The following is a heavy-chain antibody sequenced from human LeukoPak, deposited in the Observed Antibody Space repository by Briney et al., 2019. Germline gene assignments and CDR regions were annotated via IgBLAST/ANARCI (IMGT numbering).Heavy chain of an antibody. CDR1: GYSFTSYW. J-gene: IGHJ5*02. V-gene: IGHV5-10-1*01. CDR3: ARRIQLWNTFDP. D-gene: IGHD5-18*01. CDR2: IDPSDSYP. Sequence: GESLKISCKGSGYSFTSYWISWVRQMPGKGLEWMGRIDPSDSYPSYSPSFQGHVSISADKSISTAYLQWSSLKASDTAIYYCARRIQLWNTFDPWGQGTLVTVSS.